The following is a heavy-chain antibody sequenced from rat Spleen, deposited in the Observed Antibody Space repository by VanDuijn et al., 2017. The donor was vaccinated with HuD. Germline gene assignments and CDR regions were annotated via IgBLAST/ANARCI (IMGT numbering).Heavy chain of an antibody. J-gene: IGHJ4*01. CDR1: GFTFSDYY. Sequence: EVQLVESDGGLVQPGRSLKLSCAASGFTFSDYYMAWVRQAPTKGLEWVATISYDGSSTYYRDSVKGRFTISRDNAKSTLYLQMDSLRSEDTATYYCARPLYGYLAMDAWGQGASVTVSS. CDR2: ISYDGSST. D-gene: IGHD1-7*01. CDR3: ARPLYGYLAMDA. V-gene: IGHV5-29*01.